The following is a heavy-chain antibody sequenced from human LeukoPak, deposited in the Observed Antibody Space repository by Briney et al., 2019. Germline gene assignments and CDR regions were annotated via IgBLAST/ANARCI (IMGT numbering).Heavy chain of an antibody. V-gene: IGHV3-7*03. CDR1: GFTFSSYW. D-gene: IGHD3-16*01. CDR3: VRDGGQNGHSAFDI. Sequence: PGGSLRLSCAASGFTFSSYWMSWVRQAPGKGLEWVANIKQDGSEKYYVDSVRGRLTISRDNAKNSLYLQMNSLKTEDTAVYYCVRDGGQNGHSAFDIWGQGTMVTVSS. CDR2: IKQDGSEK. J-gene: IGHJ3*02.